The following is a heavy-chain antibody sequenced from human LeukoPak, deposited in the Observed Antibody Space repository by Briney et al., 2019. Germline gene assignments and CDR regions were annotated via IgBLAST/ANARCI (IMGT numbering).Heavy chain of an antibody. V-gene: IGHV4-34*01. CDR2: INHSGST. Sequence: PGGSLRLSCAASGFSLSNYAMSWVRQPPGKGLEWIGEINHSGSTNYNPSLKSRVTISVDTSKNQFSLKLSSVTAADTAVYYCARRRPSFNPGGVWFDPWGQGTLVTVSS. CDR1: GFSLSNYA. D-gene: IGHD2-8*02. CDR3: ARRRPSFNPGGVWFDP. J-gene: IGHJ5*02.